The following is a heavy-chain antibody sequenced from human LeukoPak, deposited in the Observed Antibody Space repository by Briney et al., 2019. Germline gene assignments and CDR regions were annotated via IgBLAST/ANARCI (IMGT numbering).Heavy chain of an antibody. CDR1: GFTVSSNY. D-gene: IGHD2-8*02. V-gene: IGHV3-53*01. CDR2: IYSGGST. CDR3: ARATGGYFHFDY. J-gene: IGHJ4*02. Sequence: GGSLRLSCAASGFTVSSNYMSWVRQAPGKGLEWVSVIYSGGSTYYADSVKGRFTISRDSSKNTVYLQINSLRAEDTAAYYCARATGGYFHFDYWGQGTLVTVSS.